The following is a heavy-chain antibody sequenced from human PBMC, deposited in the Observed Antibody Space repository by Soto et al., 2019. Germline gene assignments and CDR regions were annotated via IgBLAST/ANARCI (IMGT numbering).Heavy chain of an antibody. CDR3: ARLPYTAEGCFDT. CDR1: GGSISTYY. CDR2: IYYSGNT. J-gene: IGHJ5*02. D-gene: IGHD2-2*02. Sequence: PSETLSLTCTVSGGSISTYYWSWIRQPPGKGLYWIGYIYYSGNTNXXPSLKSRXXISVATSKSQXSLNLXSVTAADTAVXYCARLPYTAEGCFDTWCQGTLVTVSS. V-gene: IGHV4-59*08.